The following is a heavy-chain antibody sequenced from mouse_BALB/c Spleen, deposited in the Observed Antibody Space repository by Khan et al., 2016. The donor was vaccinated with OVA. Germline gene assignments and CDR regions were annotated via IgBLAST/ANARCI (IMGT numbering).Heavy chain of an antibody. Sequence: QVQLQQPGAELVKPGASVKLSCKASGYPLTSYWLHWVKQRPGQGLEWIGEIDPSDNYTNYNQKFKGKATLTVDKSSSTTYMQLSSLTSEDSVVYDCARSFLYGSSTWFAYWGQGTLVTVSA. CDR2: IDPSDNYT. V-gene: IGHV1-69*02. CDR1: GYPLTSYW. J-gene: IGHJ3*01. D-gene: IGHD1-1*01. CDR3: ARSFLYGSSTWFAY.